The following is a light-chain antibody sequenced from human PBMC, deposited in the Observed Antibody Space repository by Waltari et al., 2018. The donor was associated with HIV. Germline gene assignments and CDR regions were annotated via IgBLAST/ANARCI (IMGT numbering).Light chain of an antibody. CDR3: AAWDDRLNGPV. V-gene: IGLV1-44*01. CDR2: SNN. Sequence: QSVLTQPPSASGTPGQRVTISCSGSSSNIGTNSVTWYQQLPGTAPKLLIYSNNQRPSGVPDRFSAAKSGTSSSLAISGLQSEDEADYFCAAWDDRLNGPVFGGGTKLTVL. CDR1: SSNIGTNS. J-gene: IGLJ3*02.